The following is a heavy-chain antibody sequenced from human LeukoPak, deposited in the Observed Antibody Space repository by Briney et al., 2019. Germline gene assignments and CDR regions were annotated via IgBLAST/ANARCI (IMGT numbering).Heavy chain of an antibody. V-gene: IGHV4-4*09. Sequence: PSETLSLTCTVSGGSISSYYWSWIRQPPGKGLEWIGYIYTSGGTNYNPSLKSRVTISVDTSKNQFSLKLSSVTAADSAVYYCARDTRNWFDPWGQGTLVTVSS. D-gene: IGHD2-2*01. CDR1: GGSISSYY. J-gene: IGHJ5*02. CDR2: IYTSGGT. CDR3: ARDTRNWFDP.